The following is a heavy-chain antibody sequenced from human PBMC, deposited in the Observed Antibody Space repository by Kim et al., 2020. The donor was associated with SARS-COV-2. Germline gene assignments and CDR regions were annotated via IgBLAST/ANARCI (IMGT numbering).Heavy chain of an antibody. CDR1: GGSISSSSYY. J-gene: IGHJ4*02. D-gene: IGHD3-3*01. CDR2: IYYSGST. V-gene: IGHV4-39*01. Sequence: SETLSLTCTVSGGSISSSSYYWGWIRQPPGKGLEWIGSIYYSGSTYYNPSLKSRVTISVDTSKNQFSLKLSSVTATDTAVYYCARSEKFLGPVDYWGQGTLVTVSS. CDR3: ARSEKFLGPVDY.